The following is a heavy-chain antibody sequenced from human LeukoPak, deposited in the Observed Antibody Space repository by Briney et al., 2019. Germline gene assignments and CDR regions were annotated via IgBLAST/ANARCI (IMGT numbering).Heavy chain of an antibody. CDR2: INPKSGGT. J-gene: IGHJ5*02. V-gene: IGHV1-2*02. Sequence: GASVKVSCKSSGYTFTDYYMHWVRQAPGQALEWMGWINPKSGGTNYAQKFQGRVTMTTDTSMSTAYMELSRLTSDDTAVYYCARAGGRSWFDPWGQGTLVTVSS. CDR3: ARAGGRSWFDP. CDR1: GYTFTDYY.